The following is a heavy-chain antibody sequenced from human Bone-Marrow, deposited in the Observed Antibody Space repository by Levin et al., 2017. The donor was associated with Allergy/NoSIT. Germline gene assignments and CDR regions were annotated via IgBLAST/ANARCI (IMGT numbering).Heavy chain of an antibody. D-gene: IGHD3-16*02. V-gene: IGHV3-21*01. J-gene: IGHJ4*02. CDR2: ISSSSSYI. CDR1: GFTFSSYS. Sequence: GGSLRLSCAASGFTFSSYSMNWVRQAPGKGLEWVSSISSSSSYIYYADSVKGRFTISRDNAKNSLYLQMNSLRAEDTAVYYCARDPPLRLGELSTPFDYWGQGTLVTVSS. CDR3: ARDPPLRLGELSTPFDY.